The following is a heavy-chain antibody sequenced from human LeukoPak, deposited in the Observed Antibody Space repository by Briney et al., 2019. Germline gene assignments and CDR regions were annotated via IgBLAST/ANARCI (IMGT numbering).Heavy chain of an antibody. D-gene: IGHD3-10*01. V-gene: IGHV3-30*01. Sequence: PGRSLRLSCAASGFTISSYAMHWVRQAPGKGLEWVAVISYDGSNKYYADSVKGRFTISRDNSKNTPYLQMNSLRAEDTAVYYCARDQNYYGSGTPFDYWGQGTLVTVSS. J-gene: IGHJ4*02. CDR3: ARDQNYYGSGTPFDY. CDR2: ISYDGSNK. CDR1: GFTISSYA.